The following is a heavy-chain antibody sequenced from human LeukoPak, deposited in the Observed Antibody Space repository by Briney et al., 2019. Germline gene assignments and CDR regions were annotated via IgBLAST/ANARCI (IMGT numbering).Heavy chain of an antibody. CDR2: IIPILGIA. D-gene: IGHD3-22*01. Sequence: SVKVSCKASGGTFSSYAISWVRQAPGQGLEWMGRIIPILGIANYAQKFQGRATITADKSTSTAYMELSSLRSEDTAVYYCAKYDSSGYYSDAFDIWGQGTMVTVSS. V-gene: IGHV1-69*04. J-gene: IGHJ3*02. CDR3: AKYDSSGYYSDAFDI. CDR1: GGTFSSYA.